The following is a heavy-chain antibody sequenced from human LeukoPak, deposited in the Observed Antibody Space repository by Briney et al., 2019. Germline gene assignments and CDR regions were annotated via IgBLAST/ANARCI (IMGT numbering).Heavy chain of an antibody. CDR1: GYTFTGYY. CDR2: INPNSGGT. V-gene: IGHV1-2*02. Sequence: ASVNVSCKASGYTFTGYYMHWVRQAPGQGLEWMGWINPNSGGTNYAQKFQGRVTMTRDTSISTAYMELSRLRSDDTAVYYCARDWEYYYDSSGYLGYWGQGTLVTVSS. J-gene: IGHJ4*02. CDR3: ARDWEYYYDSSGYLGY. D-gene: IGHD3-22*01.